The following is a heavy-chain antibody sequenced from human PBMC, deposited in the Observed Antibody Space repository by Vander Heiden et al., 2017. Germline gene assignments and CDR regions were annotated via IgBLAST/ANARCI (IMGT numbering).Heavy chain of an antibody. V-gene: IGHV3-23*01. Sequence: EVQLLEYGGGLVQTGGSLRHSCADSGFTVSSYAMSWVRQAAGKGLEWLSAISGSGGSTYYADSVKGRFTISRDNSKNTLYLQMNSLRAEDTAVYYSAKGWDYGDDGFDYWGQGTLVTVSS. CDR1: GFTVSSYA. CDR2: ISGSGGST. CDR3: AKGWDYGDDGFDY. J-gene: IGHJ4*02. D-gene: IGHD4-17*01.